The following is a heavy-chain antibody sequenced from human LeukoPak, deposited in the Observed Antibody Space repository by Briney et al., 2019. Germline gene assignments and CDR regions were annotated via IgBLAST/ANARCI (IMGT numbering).Heavy chain of an antibody. CDR3: ARGLAAAGTSHGGAFDI. J-gene: IGHJ3*02. V-gene: IGHV4-34*01. D-gene: IGHD6-13*01. CDR1: GGSFSGYH. Sequence: KTSETLSLTCAVYGGSFSGYHWSWIRQPPGKGLEWIGEINHSGSTNYNPSLRSRVTISVDTSKNQFSLKLSSVTAADTAVYYCARGLAAAGTSHGGAFDIWGQGTMVTVSS. CDR2: INHSGST.